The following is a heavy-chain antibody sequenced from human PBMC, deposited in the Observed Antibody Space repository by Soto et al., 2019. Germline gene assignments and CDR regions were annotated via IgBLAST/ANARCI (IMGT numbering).Heavy chain of an antibody. J-gene: IGHJ6*02. D-gene: IGHD6-6*01. CDR3: ARDDTIAARLLTSYYYYGMDV. CDR2: IIPIFGTA. V-gene: IGHV1-69*12. CDR1: GGTFSSYA. Sequence: QVQLVQSGAEVKKPGSSVKVSCKASGGTFSSYAISWVRQAPGQGLEWMGGIIPIFGTANYAQKFQGRVTITADESTSTAYMELSSLRSEDTAVYYCARDDTIAARLLTSYYYYGMDVWGQGTTVTVSS.